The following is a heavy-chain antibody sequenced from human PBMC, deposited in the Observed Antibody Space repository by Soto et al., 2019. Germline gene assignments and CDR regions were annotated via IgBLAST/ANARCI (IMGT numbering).Heavy chain of an antibody. CDR1: GFTFSSYA. V-gene: IGHV3-23*01. Sequence: PGGSLRLSCAASGFTFSSYAMSWVRQAPGKGLEWVSAISGSGGSTYYADSVKGRFTISRDNSKNTLYLQMNSLRAEDTAVYYCAKPNPAHFGRRDHRGNFDYWGQGTLVTVSS. J-gene: IGHJ4*02. CDR3: AKPNPAHFGRRDHRGNFDY. D-gene: IGHD2-21*01. CDR2: ISGSGGST.